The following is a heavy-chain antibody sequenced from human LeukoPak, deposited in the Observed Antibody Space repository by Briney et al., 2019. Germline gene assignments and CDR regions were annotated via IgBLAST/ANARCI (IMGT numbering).Heavy chain of an antibody. CDR3: AKRWNYYYYMDV. CDR1: GFTFSEYA. D-gene: IGHD3-3*01. J-gene: IGHJ6*03. Sequence: PGGSLRLSCSASGFTFSEYAMSWVRQAPGKGLEWVSAISGSGGSTYYADSVKGRFTISRDNSKNTLYLQMNSLRAEDTAVYYCAKRWNYYYYMDVWGKGTTVTVSS. CDR2: ISGSGGST. V-gene: IGHV3-23*01.